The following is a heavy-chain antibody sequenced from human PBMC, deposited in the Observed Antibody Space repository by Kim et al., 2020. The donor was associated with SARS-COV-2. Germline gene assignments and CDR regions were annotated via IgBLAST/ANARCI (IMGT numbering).Heavy chain of an antibody. CDR1: GFTFTSSA. V-gene: IGHV1-58*01. CDR3: AADLDAVAGTRY. J-gene: IGHJ4*02. CDR2: IVVGSGNT. D-gene: IGHD6-19*01. Sequence: SVKVSCKASGFTFTSSAVQWVRQARGQRLEWIGWIVVGSGNTNYAQKFQERVTITRDMSTSTAYMELSSLRSEDTAVYYCAADLDAVAGTRYWGQGTLVTVSS.